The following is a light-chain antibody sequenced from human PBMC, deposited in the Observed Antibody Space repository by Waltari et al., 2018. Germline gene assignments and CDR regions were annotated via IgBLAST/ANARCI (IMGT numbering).Light chain of an antibody. CDR2: DVS. J-gene: IGLJ3*02. CDR1: STDVGGYDR. V-gene: IGLV2-18*01. Sequence: QSALTQPPSVSGSPGQSVTISCTGISTDVGGYDRVSWYQQSPGPAPKLMISDVSNRPSGVPDRFSWSKSGNTASLTISGLQAEDEADYYCNLYAGSSTLGVFGGGTKLTVL. CDR3: NLYAGSSTLGV.